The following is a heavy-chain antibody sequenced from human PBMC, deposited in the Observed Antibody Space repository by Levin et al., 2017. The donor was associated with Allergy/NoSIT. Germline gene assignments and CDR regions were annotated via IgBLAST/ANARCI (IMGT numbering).Heavy chain of an antibody. J-gene: IGHJ4*02. CDR2: IGRSGYGT. Sequence: PGGSLRLSCAASGFTFSSYAMSWVRQAPGKGLEWVSSIGRSGYGTYYADSVKGRFTISRDNSENTLYLQMNSLRVEDTAVYYCAPLDEHDDSWGQGTLVTVSA. D-gene: IGHD1/OR15-1a*01. V-gene: IGHV3-23*01. CDR3: APLDEHDDS. CDR1: GFTFSSYA.